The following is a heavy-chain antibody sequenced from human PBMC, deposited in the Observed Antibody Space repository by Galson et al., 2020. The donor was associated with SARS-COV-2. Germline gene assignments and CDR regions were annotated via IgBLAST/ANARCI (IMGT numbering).Heavy chain of an antibody. Sequence: SETLSLTCTVSGGPITSGSHYWNWIRQPAGKGLEWIGRIYTSGSTNYNPSVKSRVTIPVVMSKNHFSLKLSSVTAADTAVYYCARGQVELGMDDWFDPWGQGILVTVSS. CDR3: ARGQVELGMDDWFDP. CDR1: GGPITSGSHY. D-gene: IGHD7-27*01. CDR2: IYTSGST. V-gene: IGHV4-61*02. J-gene: IGHJ5*02.